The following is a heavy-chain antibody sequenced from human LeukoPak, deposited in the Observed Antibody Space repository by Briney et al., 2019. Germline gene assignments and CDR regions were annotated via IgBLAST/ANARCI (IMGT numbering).Heavy chain of an antibody. CDR3: ARDNGYAAVAGSDFDY. D-gene: IGHD6-19*01. J-gene: IGHJ4*02. CDR2: ISAYNGNT. V-gene: IGHV1-18*01. Sequence: GASVKVSCKASGYTFTGYGISWVRQAPGQGLEWMGWISAYNGNTNYAQKLQGRVTMTTDTSTSTAYMELRSLRSDDTAVYYCARDNGYAAVAGSDFDYWGQGTLVTVSS. CDR1: GYTFTGYG.